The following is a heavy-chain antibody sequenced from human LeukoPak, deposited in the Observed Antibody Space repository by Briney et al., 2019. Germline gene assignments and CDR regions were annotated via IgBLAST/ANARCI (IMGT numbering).Heavy chain of an antibody. J-gene: IGHJ4*02. Sequence: GGSLRLSCAASGFTFSSYWMSWVRQAPGKGLEWVANIKQDGNEEYYVDSVKGRFTISRDNAKNSLYLQMNSLRAEDTAVYYCATSYGDYVSSPTDYWGQGTLVTVSS. CDR2: IKQDGNEE. CDR3: ATSYGDYVSSPTDY. CDR1: GFTFSSYW. D-gene: IGHD4-17*01. V-gene: IGHV3-7*01.